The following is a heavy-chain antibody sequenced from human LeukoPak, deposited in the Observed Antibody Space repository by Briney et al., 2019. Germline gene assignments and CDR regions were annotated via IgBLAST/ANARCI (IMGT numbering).Heavy chain of an antibody. CDR3: ARSSGITMVQGGYFDY. V-gene: IGHV4-61*01. D-gene: IGHD3-10*01. CDR1: GGSVSSGSYY. Sequence: SETLSLTCTVSGGSVSSGSYYWSWIRQPPGKGLEWIGYIYYSGSTNYNPSLKSRVTISVDTSKNQFSLKLSSVTAADTAVYCCARSSGITMVQGGYFDYWGQGTLVTVSS. CDR2: IYYSGST. J-gene: IGHJ4*02.